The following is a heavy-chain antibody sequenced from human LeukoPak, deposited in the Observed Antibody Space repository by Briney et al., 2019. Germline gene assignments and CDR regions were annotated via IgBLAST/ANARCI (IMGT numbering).Heavy chain of an antibody. CDR1: GGSISSSSYY. CDR3: ARQGLLLWFGELLTKVNWFDP. Sequence: SETLSLTCTVSGGSISSSSYYWGWIRQPPGKGLEWIGSIYYSGSTYYNPSLKGRVTISVDTSKNQFSLKLSSVTAADTAVYYCARQGLLLWFGELLTKVNWFDPWGQGTLVTASS. J-gene: IGHJ5*02. D-gene: IGHD3-10*01. CDR2: IYYSGST. V-gene: IGHV4-39*01.